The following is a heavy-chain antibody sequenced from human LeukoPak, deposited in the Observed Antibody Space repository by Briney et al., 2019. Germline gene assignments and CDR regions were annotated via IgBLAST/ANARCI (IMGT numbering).Heavy chain of an antibody. CDR1: GFTFSSFW. CDR2: IKEDGSEK. Sequence: GGSLRLSCAASGFTFSSFWMSWVRQAPGKGLEWVASIKEDGSEKYYVDSVKGRLTISRDNAKNSLYLQMNSLRAEDTAVYYCALLTVASDFDYWGQGALVTVSS. CDR3: ALLTVASDFDY. J-gene: IGHJ4*02. V-gene: IGHV3-7*01. D-gene: IGHD5-12*01.